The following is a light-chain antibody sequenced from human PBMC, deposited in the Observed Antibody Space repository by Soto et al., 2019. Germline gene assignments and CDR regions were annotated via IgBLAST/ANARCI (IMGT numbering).Light chain of an antibody. Sequence: QSALTQPPSASGSPGQSVTISCTGTSSDIGAYNYVSWYQQHPGKAPKLMIYEVSKRPSGVPDCFSGSKSGNTAYLTVSGLQDEDEADYYCSSYAGSNNPDVFGTGTKLTVL. J-gene: IGLJ1*01. CDR1: SSDIGAYNY. CDR3: SSYAGSNNPDV. V-gene: IGLV2-8*01. CDR2: EVS.